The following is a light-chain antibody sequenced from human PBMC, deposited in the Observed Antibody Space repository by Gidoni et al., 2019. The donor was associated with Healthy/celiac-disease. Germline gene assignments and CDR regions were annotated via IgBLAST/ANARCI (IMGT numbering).Light chain of an antibody. CDR1: QSVSSY. CDR3: HQRCGWPPLT. CDR2: DAS. Sequence: ELVLRQAPATLSLYPGERATLSCRASQSVSSYLAWYQQKPGQAPRLLIEDASNRATGIPAQFSGHRSGTDVTLTTSSLGPEEFAVYYCHQRCGWPPLTFGGGTKVEIK. J-gene: IGKJ4*01. V-gene: IGKV3-11*01.